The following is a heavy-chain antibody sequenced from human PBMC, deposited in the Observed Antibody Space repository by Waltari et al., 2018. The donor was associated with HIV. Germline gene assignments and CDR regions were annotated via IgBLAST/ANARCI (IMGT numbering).Heavy chain of an antibody. V-gene: IGHV1-8*01. J-gene: IGHJ4*02. D-gene: IGHD2-2*01. CDR3: ARALGRGYCCSTSCFFDY. CDR1: GYTFTSYD. CDR2: MNPNSGNT. Sequence: QVQLVQSGAEVKKPGASVKVSCKASGYTFTSYDINWVRQATGQGLEWMGWMNPNSGNTGYAQKFQGRVTMTRDTSISTAYMELSSLRSDDTAVYYCARALGRGYCCSTSCFFDYWGQGPLVTVSS.